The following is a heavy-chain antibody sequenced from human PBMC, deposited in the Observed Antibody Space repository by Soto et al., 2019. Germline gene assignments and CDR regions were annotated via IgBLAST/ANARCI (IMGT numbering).Heavy chain of an antibody. CDR2: IIPIFGTA. J-gene: IGHJ6*02. V-gene: IGHV1-69*13. CDR1: GGSFSSFA. Sequence: GASVKVSCKASGGSFSSFAFSWVRQAPGQGLEWMGGIIPIFGTANYAQKFQGRVTITADESTSTAYMELSSLRSEDTAVYYCARDQVVVVPAAIHYYYYYGMDVWGQGTTVTVSS. CDR3: ARDQVVVVPAAIHYYYYYGMDV. D-gene: IGHD2-2*01.